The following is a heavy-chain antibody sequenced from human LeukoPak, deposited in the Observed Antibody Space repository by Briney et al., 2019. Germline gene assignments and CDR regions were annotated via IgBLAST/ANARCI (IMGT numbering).Heavy chain of an antibody. CDR3: ARDSISGYYYDSSGYYQDAFDI. J-gene: IGHJ3*02. V-gene: IGHV3-21*01. CDR1: GFTFSSYS. CDR2: TSSSSSYI. D-gene: IGHD3-22*01. Sequence: PGGSLRLSCAASGFTFSSYSMNWVRQAPGKGLVWVSSTSSSSSYIYYADSVKGRFTISRDNAKNSLYLQMNSLRAEDTAVYYCARDSISGYYYDSSGYYQDAFDIWGQGTMVTVSS.